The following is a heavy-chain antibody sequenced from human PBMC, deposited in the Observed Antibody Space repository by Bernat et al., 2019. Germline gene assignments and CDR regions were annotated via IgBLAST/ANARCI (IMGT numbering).Heavy chain of an antibody. CDR3: ASRPPLASSTHRNSWPLEY. CDR1: GFTVSTNY. J-gene: IGHJ4*02. V-gene: IGHV3-53*01. D-gene: IGHD6-13*01. Sequence: EVQLVESGGGLIQPGGSLRLSCASSGFTVSTNYMTWVRQAPGKGREWVSVIYSGSTFYADSVEGRFTISRDKDMLYLQMNSLRAEDTAVYYCASRPPLASSTHRNSWPLEYWGQGTLVTVSS. CDR2: IYSGST.